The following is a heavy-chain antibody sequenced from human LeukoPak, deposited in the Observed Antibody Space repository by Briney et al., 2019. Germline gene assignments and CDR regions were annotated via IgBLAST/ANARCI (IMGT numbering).Heavy chain of an antibody. CDR3: ARLWGDATIHDL. V-gene: IGHV3-7*01. Sequence: GGSLRLSCAASGFTFSAFWMSWVRQAPGKGLEWVATIYRDGSAKYYLDSVKDRFTVSRDNAKNSLYLQTSSLRVEDTAMYYCARLWGDATIHDLWGQGTLVTVSS. D-gene: IGHD5-12*01. CDR2: IYRDGSAK. CDR1: GFTFSAFW. J-gene: IGHJ5*02.